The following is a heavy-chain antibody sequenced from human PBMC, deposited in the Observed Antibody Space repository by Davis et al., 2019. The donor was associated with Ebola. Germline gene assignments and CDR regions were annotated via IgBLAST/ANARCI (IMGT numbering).Heavy chain of an antibody. J-gene: IGHJ6*02. D-gene: IGHD3-10*01. CDR3: ARFGLNGMDV. V-gene: IGHV3-74*01. CDR1: GFSFSGYW. Sequence: HTGGSLRLSCATSGFSFSGYWMHWVRQGPGKRLVWVSRIDSDGSSTTYADSVKGRFTISRDNAKNTVYLQMNSLRAEDTAVYYCARFGLNGMDVWCQGTTVTVSS. CDR2: IDSDGSST.